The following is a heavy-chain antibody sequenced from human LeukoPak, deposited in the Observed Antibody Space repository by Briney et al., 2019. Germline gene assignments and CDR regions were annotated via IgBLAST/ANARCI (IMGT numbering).Heavy chain of an antibody. Sequence: ASVKVSCKVSVYTLTELSMHWVRQAPGKGLEWMGGFDPEEGETIYAQKFQGRVTMTEDTSTDTAYMELSSLRSEDTAVYYCATDRIAVANFDYWGQGTLVTVSS. CDR3: ATDRIAVANFDY. J-gene: IGHJ4*02. V-gene: IGHV1-24*01. D-gene: IGHD6-19*01. CDR2: FDPEEGET. CDR1: VYTLTELS.